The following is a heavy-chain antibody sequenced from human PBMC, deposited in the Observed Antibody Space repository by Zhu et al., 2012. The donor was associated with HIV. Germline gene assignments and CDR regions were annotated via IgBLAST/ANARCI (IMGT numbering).Heavy chain of an antibody. CDR3: ARHVPTIIAFDV. V-gene: IGHV4-39*01. Sequence: QVHLQESGPGLVKPSETLSLTCTVSGGSIISPDYHWGWIRQPPGKGLEWIGSIYFSGGTYYNSSLKSRVSISVDTSKNQFSLKLSSVSAADTSIYYCARHVPTIIAFDVWGQGTMVAVSS. CDR2: IYFSGGT. J-gene: IGHJ3*01. D-gene: IGHD2-2*01. CDR1: GGSIISPDYH.